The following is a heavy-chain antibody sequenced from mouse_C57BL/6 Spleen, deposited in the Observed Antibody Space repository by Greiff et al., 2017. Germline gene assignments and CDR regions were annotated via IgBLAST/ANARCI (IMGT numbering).Heavy chain of an antibody. CDR3: ARSYYSNYLWFAY. J-gene: IGHJ3*01. CDR2: IDPSDSYT. D-gene: IGHD2-5*01. Sequence: QVQLKQPGAELVMPGASVKLSCKASGYTFTSYWMHWVKQRPGQGLEWIGEIDPSDSYTNYNQKFKGKSTLTVDKSSSTAYMQLSSLTSEDSAVYYCARSYYSNYLWFAYWGQGTLVTVSA. CDR1: GYTFTSYW. V-gene: IGHV1-69*01.